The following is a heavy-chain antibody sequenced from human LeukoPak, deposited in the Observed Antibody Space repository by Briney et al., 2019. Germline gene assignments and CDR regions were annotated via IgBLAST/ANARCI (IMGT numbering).Heavy chain of an antibody. V-gene: IGHV4-59*01. CDR2: VYYSGST. J-gene: IGHJ6*03. CDR1: GASTSGYY. CDR3: ARYYYMDV. Sequence: SETLSLTCTVSGASTSGYYWSWIRQPPGKGLEWIGYVYYSGSTNYNPSLKGRVTISIDTSKNQFSLNLTSVTAADTAVYYCARYYYMDVWGKGTTVTVSS.